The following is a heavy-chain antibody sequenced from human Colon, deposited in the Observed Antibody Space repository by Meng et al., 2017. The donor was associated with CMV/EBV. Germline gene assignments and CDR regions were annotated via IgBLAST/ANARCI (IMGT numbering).Heavy chain of an antibody. J-gene: IGHJ4*02. D-gene: IGHD5-24*01. CDR3: ARRREMFFDY. CDR2: ISGSGGST. CDR1: GFTFSSCA. Sequence: GGSLRLSCAASGFTFSSCAMSWVRQAPGKGLEWVSSISGSGGSTDYADSMKGRFTISRDNSRNTLYLHMNSLRADDTAVYFCARRREMFFDYWGQGDLVTVSS. V-gene: IGHV3-23*01.